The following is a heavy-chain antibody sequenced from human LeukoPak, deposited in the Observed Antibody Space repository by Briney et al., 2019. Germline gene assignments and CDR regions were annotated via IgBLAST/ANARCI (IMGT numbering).Heavy chain of an antibody. D-gene: IGHD3-10*01. Sequence: ASVKVSCKVSGYTLTELPMHWVRQAPGKGLEWMGGFDPEDGETIYAQKFQGRVTMTEDTSTDTAYMELSSLTSEATAVYYCATDLAMVRGVIGGDYWGQGTLVTVSS. CDR3: ATDLAMVRGVIGGDY. CDR1: GYTLTELP. J-gene: IGHJ4*02. CDR2: FDPEDGET. V-gene: IGHV1-24*01.